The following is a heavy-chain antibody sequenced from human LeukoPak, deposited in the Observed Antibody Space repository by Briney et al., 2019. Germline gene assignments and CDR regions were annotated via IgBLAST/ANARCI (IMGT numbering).Heavy chain of an antibody. V-gene: IGHV3-23*01. CDR3: AKGDYYDFDY. D-gene: IGHD3-10*01. CDR2: ITSGVGIT. CDR1: GFTFSNFG. Sequence: GGSLRLSCAASGFTFSNFGMNWVRQAPGKGLEWVSIITSGVGITYYADSVKGRFTISRHNSKNTLYLQMNSLRAEDTAVYYCAKGDYYDFDYWGQGTLVTVSS. J-gene: IGHJ4*02.